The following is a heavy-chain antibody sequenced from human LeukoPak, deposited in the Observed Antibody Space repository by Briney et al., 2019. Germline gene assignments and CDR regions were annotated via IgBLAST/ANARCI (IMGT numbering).Heavy chain of an antibody. D-gene: IGHD2-2*01. CDR1: GFTLSSYT. CDR3: AKGGDVAVVPAAGPYYAMDV. CDR2: ISRRGDTK. V-gene: IGHV3-23*01. Sequence: QAGGSLRLSCVASGFTLSSYTLNWVRRAPGKGLEWVSVISRRGDTKYYADSVKSRFTISRDNSKNTVFLQMNSLSADDTATYYCAKGGDVAVVPAAGPYYAMDVWGQGTTVTVSS. J-gene: IGHJ6*02.